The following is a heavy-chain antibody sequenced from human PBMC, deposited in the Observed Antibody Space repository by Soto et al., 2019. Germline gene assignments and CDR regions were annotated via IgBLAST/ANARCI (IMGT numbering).Heavy chain of an antibody. J-gene: IGHJ4*02. D-gene: IGHD4-17*01. CDR3: ARDLYGVFDY. V-gene: IGHV3-7*05. CDR1: GFTFSNYY. CDR2: IKQDGSEN. Sequence: EVQLVESGGDLVQPGGSRRLSCAASGFTFSNYYMTWVRQAPGKGLEWVANIKQDGSENYYVDSVGGRFTISRDNAKKSLYLQMNTLRAEDTAVYYCARDLYGVFDYWGQGTLVTVSS.